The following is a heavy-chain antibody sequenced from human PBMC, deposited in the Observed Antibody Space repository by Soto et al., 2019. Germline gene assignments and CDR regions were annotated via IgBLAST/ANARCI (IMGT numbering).Heavy chain of an antibody. CDR1: GASVTTPTYY. CDR3: ARRNSGGKWLDP. Sequence: SETLSLTCIVSGASVTTPTYYWTWIRLPPGQVLEWLGYISNSGSTNYNPSLKSRINISADPSKTHFSQKLNFVSVEDTAVYYCARRNSGGKWLDPWGQGTLVNVSS. J-gene: IGHJ5*02. V-gene: IGHV4-61*03. CDR2: ISNSGST. D-gene: IGHD2-15*01.